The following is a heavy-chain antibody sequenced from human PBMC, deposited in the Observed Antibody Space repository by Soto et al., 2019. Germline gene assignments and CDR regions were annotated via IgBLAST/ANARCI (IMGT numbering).Heavy chain of an antibody. J-gene: IGHJ6*02. CDR3: ARDRSYDLWSGYSLSYYYGMDV. D-gene: IGHD3-3*01. V-gene: IGHV1-69*01. Sequence: QVQLVQSGAEVKKPGSSVKVSCKASGGTFSSYAISWVRQAPGQGLEWMGGIIPIFGTANYAQKFQARVTITADESTSNAYMELSSLRSEDTAVYYCARDRSYDLWSGYSLSYYYGMDVWGQGTTVTVSS. CDR1: GGTFSSYA. CDR2: IIPIFGTA.